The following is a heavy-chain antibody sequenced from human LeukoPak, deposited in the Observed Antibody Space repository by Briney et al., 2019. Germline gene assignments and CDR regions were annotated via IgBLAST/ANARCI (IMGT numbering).Heavy chain of an antibody. Sequence: ETLSLTCAVYGGSFSGYYWSWIRQPPGKGLEWVSAISGSGGSTYYADSVKGRFTISRDNSKNALYLQMNSLRAEDTAVYYCAKIPNSSSWYFDYWGQGTLVTVSS. J-gene: IGHJ4*02. D-gene: IGHD6-13*01. CDR1: GGSFSGYY. CDR2: ISGSGGST. CDR3: AKIPNSSSWYFDY. V-gene: IGHV3-23*01.